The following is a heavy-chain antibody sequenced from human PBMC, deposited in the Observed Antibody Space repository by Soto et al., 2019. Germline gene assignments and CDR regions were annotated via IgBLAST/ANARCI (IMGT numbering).Heavy chain of an antibody. CDR3: ARRNRAYNWNDGGSFDY. J-gene: IGHJ4*02. V-gene: IGHV4-39*01. D-gene: IGHD1-20*01. CDR1: GGSVSSSSYY. Sequence: SETLSLTCTVSGGSVSSSSYYWGWVRQPPGKGLEWIGSVYYSGSTYYNPSLKSRVTISVDTSKNQFSLKLSSVTAADTAVYYCARRNRAYNWNDGGSFDYWGQGTLVTVSS. CDR2: VYYSGST.